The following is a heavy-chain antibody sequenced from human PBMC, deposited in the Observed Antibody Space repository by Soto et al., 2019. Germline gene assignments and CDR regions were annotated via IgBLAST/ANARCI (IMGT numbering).Heavy chain of an antibody. Sequence: EVQLVESGGGLVQPGGSLRLSCAASGFTFSSYWMSWVRQAPGKGLEWVANIKEDGSDMYYVDSVKGRFTISRDNAKNSLYLQMNSLRAEDTAVYYCATEVWVYYDFWSGYSDYWGQETLVTVSS. CDR3: ATEVWVYYDFWSGYSDY. CDR1: GFTFSSYW. CDR2: IKEDGSDM. D-gene: IGHD3-3*01. J-gene: IGHJ4*02. V-gene: IGHV3-7*01.